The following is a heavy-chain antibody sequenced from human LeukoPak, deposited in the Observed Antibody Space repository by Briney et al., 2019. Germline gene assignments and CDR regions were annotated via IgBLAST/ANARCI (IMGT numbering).Heavy chain of an antibody. J-gene: IGHJ6*02. CDR2: ISYDGSNK. CDR3: AREHSYCSSTSCSRGRYYGMDV. V-gene: IGHV3-30*04. D-gene: IGHD2-2*01. CDR1: GLTFSSHA. Sequence: GGSLRLSCAASGLTFSSHAMTWVRQAPGKGLEWVAVISYDGSNKYYADSVKGRFTISRDNSKNTLYLQMNSLRAEDTAVYYCAREHSYCSSTSCSRGRYYGMDVWGQGTTVTVSS.